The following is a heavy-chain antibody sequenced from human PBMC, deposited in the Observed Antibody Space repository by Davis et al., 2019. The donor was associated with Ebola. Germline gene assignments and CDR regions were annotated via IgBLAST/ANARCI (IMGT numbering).Heavy chain of an antibody. CDR1: GASISSRSYY. Sequence: SETLSLTCTVSGASISSRSYYWGWIRQPPGKGLEWVGSFSYGDNTHYYNPSLKSRVTISVDKSKNQFSLKLSSVTAADTAVYYCARAGYAYYYYGMDVWGQGTTVTVSS. CDR2: FSYGDNT. CDR3: ARAGYAYYYYGMDV. D-gene: IGHD1-1*01. J-gene: IGHJ6*02. V-gene: IGHV4-39*07.